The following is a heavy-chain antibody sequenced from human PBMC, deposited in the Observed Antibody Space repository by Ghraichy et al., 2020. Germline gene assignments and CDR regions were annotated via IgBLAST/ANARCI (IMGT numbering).Heavy chain of an antibody. D-gene: IGHD3-9*01. Sequence: GESLNISCAASGFTVSSNYMSWVRQAPGKGLEWVSVIYSGGSTYYADSVKGRFTISRDNSKNTLYLQMNSLRAEDTAVYYCARSDYDILTGYSSHFDYWGQGTLVTVSS. CDR3: ARSDYDILTGYSSHFDY. J-gene: IGHJ4*02. CDR2: IYSGGST. CDR1: GFTVSSNY. V-gene: IGHV3-53*01.